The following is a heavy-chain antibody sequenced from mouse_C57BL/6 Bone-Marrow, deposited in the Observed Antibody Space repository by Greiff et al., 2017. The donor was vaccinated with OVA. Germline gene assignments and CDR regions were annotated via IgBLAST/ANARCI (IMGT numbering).Heavy chain of an antibody. Sequence: VQLQQPGAELVRPGTSVKLSCKASGYTFTSYWMHWVKQRPGQGLEWIGVIDPSDSYTNYNQKFKGKATLTVDTSSSTAYMQLSSLTSEDSAVYYCARSYWDAMDYWGQGTSVTVSS. CDR1: GYTFTSYW. D-gene: IGHD4-1*01. V-gene: IGHV1-59*01. CDR3: ARSYWDAMDY. J-gene: IGHJ4*01. CDR2: IDPSDSYT.